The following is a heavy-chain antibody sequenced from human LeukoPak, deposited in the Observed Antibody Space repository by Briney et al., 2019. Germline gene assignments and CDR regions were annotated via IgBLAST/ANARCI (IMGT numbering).Heavy chain of an antibody. CDR1: GFTFSSYA. CDR3: ARSPYCTNGVCYNRGYYYFDY. D-gene: IGHD2-8*01. J-gene: IGHJ4*02. Sequence: GGSLRLSCAASGFTFSSYAMHWVRQPPGKGLEYLSAISSNGGSTYYANSMKGRFTISRDNSKNTLYLQMGSLRAEDMAVYYCARSPYCTNGVCYNRGYYYFDYWGQGTLVTVSS. CDR2: ISSNGGST. V-gene: IGHV3-64*01.